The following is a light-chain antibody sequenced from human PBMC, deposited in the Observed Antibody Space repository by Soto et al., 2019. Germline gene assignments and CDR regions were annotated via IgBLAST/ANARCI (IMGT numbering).Light chain of an antibody. CDR3: QQYNAWPLT. V-gene: IGKV3-15*01. Sequence: EIVMTQSPATLSVSPGERATLSCRASQSVSSNLAWYQQKPGQTPKLLIYVASTRATGIPARFSVSGSGTAFTRSISSLSSEDFAVYYWQQYNAWPLTIGGGTKVEFK. CDR1: QSVSSN. CDR2: VAS. J-gene: IGKJ4*01.